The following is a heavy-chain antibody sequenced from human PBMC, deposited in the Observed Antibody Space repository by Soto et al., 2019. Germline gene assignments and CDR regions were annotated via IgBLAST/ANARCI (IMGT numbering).Heavy chain of an antibody. CDR1: GCTFSSYA. CDR2: IIPIFGTA. CDR3: AREKGIAARHYYYCGMDV. V-gene: IGHV1-69*12. J-gene: IGHJ6*02. Sequence: QVQLVQSGAEVKKPGSSVKVSCKASGCTFSSYAISWVRQAPGQGLEWMGGIIPIFGTANYAQKFQGRVTITADESTSIAYKELSSMRSEDTAVYYCAREKGIAARHYYYCGMDVWGQGTTVTVSS. D-gene: IGHD6-6*01.